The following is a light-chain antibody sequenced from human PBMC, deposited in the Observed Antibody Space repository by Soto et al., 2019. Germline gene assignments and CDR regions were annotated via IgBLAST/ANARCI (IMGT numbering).Light chain of an antibody. J-gene: IGKJ5*01. Sequence: EILLTQSPSTLSLSPGEGVTLSCRASQSVTVNSLAWYQQKPGQAPRLLISGASTGATGVPPRFSGSGSGTDFTLTISGLQAEDFATYFCQQYDNWPYMYTFGQGTRLEIK. V-gene: IGKV3-15*01. CDR2: GAS. CDR1: QSVTVN. CDR3: QQYDNWPYMYT.